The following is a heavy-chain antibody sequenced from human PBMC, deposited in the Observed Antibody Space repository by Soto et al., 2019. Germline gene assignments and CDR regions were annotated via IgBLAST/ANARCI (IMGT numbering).Heavy chain of an antibody. J-gene: IGHJ5*02. Sequence: PSETLSLPCAVYGGSVSGYYWSWIRQPPGKGLEWIGEIKHSGTTNYNPSLKSRVTLSVATSKNQFPLKLSSVTAADTAVYYCARGSRVGWLLRTRTRWFDPWGQGTLVTVSS. CDR1: GGSVSGYY. D-gene: IGHD3-3*01. CDR2: IKHSGTT. V-gene: IGHV4-34*01. CDR3: ARGSRVGWLLRTRTRWFDP.